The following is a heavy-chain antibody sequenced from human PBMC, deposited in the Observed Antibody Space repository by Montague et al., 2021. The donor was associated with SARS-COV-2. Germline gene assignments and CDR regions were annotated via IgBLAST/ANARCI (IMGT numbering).Heavy chain of an antibody. CDR3: ARVPPYYYDSSGYYSGAFDI. Sequence: TLSLTCTVSGGSISSGSYYWSWIRQPAGKGLEWIGRIYTSGSTNYNPSLKSRVTISVDTSKNQFSLKLISVTAADTAVYYCARVPPYYYDSSGYYSGAFDIWGQGTMVTVSS. D-gene: IGHD3-22*01. J-gene: IGHJ3*02. CDR1: GGSISSGSYY. CDR2: IYTSGST. V-gene: IGHV4-61*02.